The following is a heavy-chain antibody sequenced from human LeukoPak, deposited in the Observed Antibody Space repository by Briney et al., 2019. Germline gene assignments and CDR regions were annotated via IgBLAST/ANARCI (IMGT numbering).Heavy chain of an antibody. CDR1: GFTFSSSA. CDR3: ARFRYSSSAFDY. J-gene: IGHJ4*02. V-gene: IGHV3-23*01. CDR2: ISARGIST. D-gene: IGHD6-6*01. Sequence: GGSLRLSCAASGFTFSSSAMSWVRQAPGKGLEWVSSISARGISTYYADSVKGRFTISRDNSKNTLYLQMNSLRGDDIGVYYCARFRYSSSAFDYWGQGTLVTVSS.